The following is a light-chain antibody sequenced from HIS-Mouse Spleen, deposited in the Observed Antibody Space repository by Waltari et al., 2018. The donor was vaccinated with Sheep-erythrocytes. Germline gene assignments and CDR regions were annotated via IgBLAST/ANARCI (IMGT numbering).Light chain of an antibody. CDR2: DVS. V-gene: IGLV2-11*01. CDR3: CSYAGSYNHV. J-gene: IGLJ1*01. Sequence: QSALTQPRSVSGSPGQSVTIPCTGTSRDVGGYHYVPWYQQHPGKAPKLMIYDVSKRPSGVPDRFSGSKSGNTASLTISGLQAEDEADYYCCSYAGSYNHVFGTGTKVTVL. CDR1: SRDVGGYHY.